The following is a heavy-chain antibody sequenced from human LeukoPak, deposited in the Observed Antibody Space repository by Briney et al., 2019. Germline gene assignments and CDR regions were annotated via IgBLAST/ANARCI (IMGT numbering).Heavy chain of an antibody. CDR1: GFTVSSNY. J-gene: IGHJ4*02. Sequence: PGGSLRLSCAASGFTVSSNYMSWVRQAPGKGLEWVSVIYSGGSTYYADSVKGRFTISRDNSKNTLYLQMNSLRAEDTAVYYCTRHYYGSGSYSDYWGQGTLVTVSS. CDR3: TRHYYGSGSYSDY. CDR2: IYSGGST. V-gene: IGHV3-53*01. D-gene: IGHD3-10*01.